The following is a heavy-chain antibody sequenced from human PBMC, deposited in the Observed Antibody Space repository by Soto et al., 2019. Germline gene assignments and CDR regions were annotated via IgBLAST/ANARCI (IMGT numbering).Heavy chain of an antibody. CDR3: ARVRVTIFGVYRDYYYYYMDV. D-gene: IGHD3-3*01. Sequence: GGSLRLSCAASGFTFSSYWMSWVRQAPGKGLEWVANIKQDGSEKYYVDSVKGRFTIPRDNAKNSLYLQMNSLRAEDTAVYYCARVRVTIFGVYRDYYYYYMDVWGKGTTVTVSS. V-gene: IGHV3-7*01. CDR1: GFTFSSYW. J-gene: IGHJ6*03. CDR2: IKQDGSEK.